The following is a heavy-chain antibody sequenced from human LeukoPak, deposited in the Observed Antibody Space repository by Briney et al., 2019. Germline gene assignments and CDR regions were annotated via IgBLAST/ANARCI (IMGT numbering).Heavy chain of an antibody. D-gene: IGHD5-18*01. CDR2: IWYDGSNK. CDR1: GFTFSSYG. V-gene: IGHV3-33*01. CDR3: ARETVDTAMVLDY. Sequence: GGSLRLSCAASGFTFSSYGMHWVRQAPGKGLEWVAVIWYDGSNKYCADSVKGRFTISRDNSKNTLYLQMNSLRAEDTAVYYCARETVDTAMVLDYWGQGTLVTVSS. J-gene: IGHJ4*02.